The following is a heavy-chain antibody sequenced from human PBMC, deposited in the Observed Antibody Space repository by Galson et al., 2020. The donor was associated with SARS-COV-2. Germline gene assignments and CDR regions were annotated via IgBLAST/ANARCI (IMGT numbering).Heavy chain of an antibody. CDR1: GYTLTELS. CDR3: ATTPAIVGVVPYDY. Sequence: ASVKVSCKVSGYTLTELSMHWMRQAPGKGLEWMGGFDPEDGETIYAQRFQGRVTMTEDTSTDTAHMELSSLRSEDTAVYYCATTPAIVGVVPYDYWGQGTLVTVSS. V-gene: IGHV1-24*01. J-gene: IGHJ4*02. D-gene: IGHD3-3*01. CDR2: FDPEDGET.